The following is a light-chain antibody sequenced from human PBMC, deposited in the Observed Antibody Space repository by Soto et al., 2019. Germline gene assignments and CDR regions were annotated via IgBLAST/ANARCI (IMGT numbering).Light chain of an antibody. CDR1: QSISSN. J-gene: IGKJ1*01. CDR2: GAS. CDR3: QQYGSSGT. Sequence: EIVMTQSPATLSVSPGERATLSCRASQSISSNLAWYQQKPGQAPSLLIYGASNRATGIPDRFSGSGSGTDFTLTIRRLEPEDFAVYYCQQYGSSGTLGQGTKVDIK. V-gene: IGKV3-20*01.